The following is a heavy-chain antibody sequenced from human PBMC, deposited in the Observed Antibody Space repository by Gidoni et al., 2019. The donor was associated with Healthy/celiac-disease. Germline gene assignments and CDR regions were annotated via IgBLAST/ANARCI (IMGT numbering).Heavy chain of an antibody. V-gene: IGHV1-46*01. CDR2: INPSGGST. J-gene: IGHJ6*03. CDR3: AREGYSYGYGYYYYYMDV. D-gene: IGHD5-18*01. Sequence: QVQLVQSGAEVKKPGASVKVSCKASGYTFTSYDRHWVRQAPGQGREWMGIINPSGGSTSYAQKCQGRVTMTRDTSTSTVYMELSSLRSEDTAVYYCAREGYSYGYGYYYYYMDVWGKGTTVTVSS. CDR1: GYTFTSYD.